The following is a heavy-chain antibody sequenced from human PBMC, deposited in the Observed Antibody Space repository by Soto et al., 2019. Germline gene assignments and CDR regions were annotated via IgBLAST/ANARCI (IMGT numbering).Heavy chain of an antibody. J-gene: IGHJ4*02. Sequence: SETLSLTCTVSGGSISSSSYYWGWIRQPPGKGLEWIGSIYYSGSTYYNPSLKSRVTISVDTSKNQFSLKLSSVTAADTAVYYCARQRPKYCSSTSCYVSGRLDYWGQGTLVTVSS. CDR1: GGSISSSSYY. CDR3: ARQRPKYCSSTSCYVSGRLDY. CDR2: IYYSGST. D-gene: IGHD2-2*01. V-gene: IGHV4-39*01.